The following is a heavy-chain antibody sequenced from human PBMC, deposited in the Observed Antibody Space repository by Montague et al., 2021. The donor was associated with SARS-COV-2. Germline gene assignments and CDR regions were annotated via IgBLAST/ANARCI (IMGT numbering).Heavy chain of an antibody. V-gene: IGHV4-39*07. CDR1: GGSISSSSYY. Sequence: SETLSLTCTVSGGSISSSSYYWGWIRQPPGKGLEWIGSIYYSGSTYYNPSLKSRVTISVDTSKNQFSLKLNSVTAADTAVYYCAREGSLRSEVSSGPRRNALGMDYWGQGTPVTVSS. CDR3: AREGSLRSEVSSGPRRNALGMDY. J-gene: IGHJ4*02. CDR2: IYYSGST. D-gene: IGHD3-10*01.